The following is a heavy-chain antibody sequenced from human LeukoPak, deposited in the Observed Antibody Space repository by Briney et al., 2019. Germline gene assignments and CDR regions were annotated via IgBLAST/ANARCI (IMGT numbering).Heavy chain of an antibody. J-gene: IGHJ6*02. CDR2: LYSGGST. Sequence: GGSLRLSCAASGFTVSSNYMSWVRQAPGKGLEWVSLLYSGGSTYYADSVKGRFTISRDNSKNTLYLQMNSLRAEDTAVYYCASRDKGYYYGMQVWGQGTTVTVSS. CDR3: ASRDKGYYYGMQV. CDR1: GFTVSSNY. V-gene: IGHV3-66*01. D-gene: IGHD5-24*01.